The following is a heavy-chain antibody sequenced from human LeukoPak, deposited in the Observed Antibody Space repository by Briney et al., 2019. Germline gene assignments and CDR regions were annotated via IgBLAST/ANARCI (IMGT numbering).Heavy chain of an antibody. Sequence: PSETLSLTCTVSGGSISSYYWSWIRQPPGKGLEWIGYIYYSGSTNYNPSLTSRVTISVDTSKNQFSLKLSSVTAADTAVYYCASQYSSSSYWFDPWGQGTLVTVSS. CDR1: GGSISSYY. CDR2: IYYSGST. D-gene: IGHD6-6*01. CDR3: ASQYSSSSYWFDP. J-gene: IGHJ5*02. V-gene: IGHV4-59*01.